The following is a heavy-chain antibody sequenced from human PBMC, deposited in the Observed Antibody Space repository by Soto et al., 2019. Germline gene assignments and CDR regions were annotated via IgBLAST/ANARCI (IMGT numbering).Heavy chain of an antibody. D-gene: IGHD4-17*01. CDR2: ISYDGSNK. J-gene: IGHJ4*02. CDR1: GFTFSSYA. V-gene: IGHV3-30-3*01. Sequence: QVQLVESGGGVVQPGRSLRLSCAASGFTFSSYAMHWVRQAPGKGLEWVAVISYDGSNKYYADSVKGRFTISRDNSKNTLYLQMNSLRAEDTAVYYCARDPNGDYSLGYFDYWGQGTLVTVSS. CDR3: ARDPNGDYSLGYFDY.